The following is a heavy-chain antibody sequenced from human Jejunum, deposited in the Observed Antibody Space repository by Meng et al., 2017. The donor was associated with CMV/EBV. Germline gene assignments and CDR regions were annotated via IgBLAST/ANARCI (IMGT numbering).Heavy chain of an antibody. CDR2: ARPDGTIQ. Sequence: QVQLVESGGGVVQSGGSLGLPCAASGFTVSSCGMHWVRQAPGKGLEWVAYARPDGTIQHYADSVRGRFTISMDRSKNTLSLQMNSLRVEDTAMYYCTKDDPLRWGSWDWGQGTLVTVSS. CDR3: TKDDPLRWGSWD. CDR1: GFTVSSCG. D-gene: IGHD2-21*01. V-gene: IGHV3-30*02. J-gene: IGHJ4*02.